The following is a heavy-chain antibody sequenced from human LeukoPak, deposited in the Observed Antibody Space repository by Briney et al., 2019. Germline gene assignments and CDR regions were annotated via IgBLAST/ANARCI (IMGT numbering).Heavy chain of an antibody. CDR1: GGSFSGYY. D-gene: IGHD2-21*02. V-gene: IGHV4-34*01. CDR2: INHSGST. Sequence: PSETLSLTCAVYGGSFSGYYWSWIRQPPGKGLEWIGEINHSGSTNYNPSLKSRVTISVDTSKNQFSLKLSSVTAADTAVYYCARGNPYCGGDCYYYWGQGTLVTVSS. J-gene: IGHJ4*02. CDR3: ARGNPYCGGDCYYY.